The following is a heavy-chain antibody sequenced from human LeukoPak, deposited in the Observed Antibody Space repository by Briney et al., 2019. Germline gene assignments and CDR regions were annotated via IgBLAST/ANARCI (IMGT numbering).Heavy chain of an antibody. CDR3: ARDRLATVTTYIDV. Sequence: KPSETLSLTCTVPGGSISSYYWSWIRQPPGKGLEWVGYIYYSGSTNYNPSLKSRVTISVDTSKNQFSLKLSSVTAADTAVYYCARDRLATVTTYIDVWGKGTTVTVSS. J-gene: IGHJ6*03. D-gene: IGHD4-11*01. CDR1: GGSISSYY. CDR2: IYYSGST. V-gene: IGHV4-59*01.